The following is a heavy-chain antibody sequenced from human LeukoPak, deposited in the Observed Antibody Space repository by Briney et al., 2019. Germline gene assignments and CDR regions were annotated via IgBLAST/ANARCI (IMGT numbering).Heavy chain of an antibody. CDR1: GGTFSSYA. V-gene: IGHV1-69*05. J-gene: IGHJ3*02. Sequence: SVKVSCKASGGTFSSYAISWVRQAPGQGLEWMGGIIPIFGTANYAQKFQGRVTITTDESTSTAYMELSSLRSEDAAGYYCARAYYYGSGERIDAFDIWGQGTMVTVSS. D-gene: IGHD3-10*01. CDR3: ARAYYYGSGERIDAFDI. CDR2: IIPIFGTA.